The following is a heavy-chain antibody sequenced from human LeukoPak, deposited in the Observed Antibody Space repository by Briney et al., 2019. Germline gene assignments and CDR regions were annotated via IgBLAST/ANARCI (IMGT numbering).Heavy chain of an antibody. CDR3: AKAHPTYYYDSSEYYFDY. Sequence: GGSLRLSCAASGFTFSSYEMNWVRQAPGKGLEWVSAISVSGDTYHADSVKGRFTISRDNSKNTLYLQMNSLRAEDTAVYYCAKAHPTYYYDSSEYYFDYWGQGILVTVSS. J-gene: IGHJ4*02. CDR1: GFTFSSYE. D-gene: IGHD3-22*01. V-gene: IGHV3-23*01. CDR2: ISVSGDT.